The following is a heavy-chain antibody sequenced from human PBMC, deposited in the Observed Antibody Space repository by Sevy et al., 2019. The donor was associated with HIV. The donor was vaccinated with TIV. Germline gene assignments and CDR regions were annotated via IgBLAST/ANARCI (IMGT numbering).Heavy chain of an antibody. CDR2: ISSNGGST. CDR3: VKDKADYGDYIYYFDY. V-gene: IGHV3-64D*06. J-gene: IGHJ4*02. Sequence: GGSLRLSCSASGFTFSSYAMHWVRQAPGKGLEYVSAISSNGGSTYYADSVKGRFTISRDNSKNTLYLQMSSLRAEDTAVYYCVKDKADYGDYIYYFDYWGQRTLVTVSS. D-gene: IGHD4-17*01. CDR1: GFTFSSYA.